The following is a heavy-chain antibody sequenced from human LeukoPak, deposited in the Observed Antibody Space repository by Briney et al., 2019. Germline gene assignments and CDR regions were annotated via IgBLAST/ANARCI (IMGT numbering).Heavy chain of an antibody. V-gene: IGHV3-48*01. CDR3: ARDPGHCSNGVCYYFDY. Sequence: GGSLRLSCAASGFSFSSYSMNWVRQAPGKGLEWVSYISTSGSTIYYADSVKGRFTISRDNAKNSLYLQMNSLRAEDTAVYYCARDPGHCSNGVCYYFDYWGQGNLVTVSS. J-gene: IGHJ4*02. CDR1: GFSFSSYS. D-gene: IGHD2-8*01. CDR2: ISTSGSTI.